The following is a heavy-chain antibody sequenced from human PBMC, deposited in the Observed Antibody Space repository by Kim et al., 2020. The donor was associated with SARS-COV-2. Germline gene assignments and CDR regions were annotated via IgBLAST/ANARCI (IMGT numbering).Heavy chain of an antibody. V-gene: IGHV4-39*01. D-gene: IGHD6-19*01. CDR1: GGSISSSSYY. CDR2: IYYSGST. Sequence: SETLSLTCTVSGGSISSSSYYWGWIRQPPGKGLEGIGSIYYSGSTYYNPSLKSRVTISVDTSKNQFSLKLSSVTAADTAVYYCARQTDSSGWYQKGKYYYYGMDVWGQGTTVTVSS. CDR3: ARQTDSSGWYQKGKYYYYGMDV. J-gene: IGHJ6*02.